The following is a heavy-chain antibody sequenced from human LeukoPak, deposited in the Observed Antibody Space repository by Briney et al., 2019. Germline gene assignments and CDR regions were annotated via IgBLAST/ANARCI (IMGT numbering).Heavy chain of an antibody. Sequence: SETLSLTCAVYGGSFSGYYWSWIRQPPGKGLEWIGEINRSGSTNYNPSLKSRVTISVDTSKNQFSLKLSSVTAADTAVYYCASPSYYYDSSGYPRDYWGQGTLVTVSS. V-gene: IGHV4-34*01. D-gene: IGHD3-22*01. J-gene: IGHJ4*02. CDR3: ASPSYYYDSSGYPRDY. CDR1: GGSFSGYY. CDR2: INRSGST.